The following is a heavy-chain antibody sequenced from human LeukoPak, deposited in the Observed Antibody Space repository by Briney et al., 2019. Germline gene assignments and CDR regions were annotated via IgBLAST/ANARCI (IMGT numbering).Heavy chain of an antibody. J-gene: IGHJ6*02. V-gene: IGHV3-74*01. CDR1: GFTFSSYW. CDR2: INSDGSST. CDR3: ARDTPRRESIKNYYYGMDV. Sequence: PGGSLRLSCAASGFTFSSYWMHWVRQAPGKGLVWVSHINSDGSSTSYADSVKGRFTISRDNAKNTLYLQMNSLRAEDTAVYYCARDTPRRESIKNYYYGMDVWGQGTTVTVSS. D-gene: IGHD3-10*01.